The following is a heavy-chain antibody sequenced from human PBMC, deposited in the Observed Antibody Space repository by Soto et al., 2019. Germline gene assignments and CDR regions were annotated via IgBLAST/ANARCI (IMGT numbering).Heavy chain of an antibody. CDR2: IYYSGST. D-gene: IGHD3-22*01. J-gene: IGHJ5*02. V-gene: IGHV4-39*01. CDR3: ARRARYYYDSSGPNWFDP. Sequence: QLQLQESGPGLVKPSETLSLTCTVSGGSISSSSYYWGWIRQPPGKGLEWIGSIYYSGSTYYNPSLKSRVTIAVATSKNQFSLKLSSVTAADTAVYYCARRARYYYDSSGPNWFDPWGQGTLVTVSS. CDR1: GGSISSSSYY.